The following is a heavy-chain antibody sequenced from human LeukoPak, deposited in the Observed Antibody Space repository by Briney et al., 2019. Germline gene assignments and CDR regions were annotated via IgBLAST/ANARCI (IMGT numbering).Heavy chain of an antibody. CDR1: GFTFSSYA. J-gene: IGHJ4*02. D-gene: IGHD3-22*01. CDR3: ASRSGGWEYYYDSSGYYYFDY. V-gene: IGHV3-23*01. CDR2: ISGSGGST. Sequence: GGSLRLSCAASGFTFSSYAMSWVRQAPGKGLEWVAAISGSGGSTYYADSVKGRFTISRDNSKNTLYLQMNSLRAEDTAVYYCASRSGGWEYYYDSSGYYYFDYWGQGTLVTVSS.